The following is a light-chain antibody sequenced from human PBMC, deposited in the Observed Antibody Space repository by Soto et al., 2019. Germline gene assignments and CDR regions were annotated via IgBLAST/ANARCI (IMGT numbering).Light chain of an antibody. J-gene: IGKJ5*01. CDR2: SAS. CDR3: QQLNSYPQT. V-gene: IGKV1-9*01. CDR1: RGISSY. Sequence: DIQMTQSPSSLSSSVGDRVTITCPASRGISSYLAWYQQKPGKPPKLLVYSASTLQSGVPSRFRGSGSGTDFTLTISSLKPEDSETYFCQQLNSYPQTFGQGTRLEIK.